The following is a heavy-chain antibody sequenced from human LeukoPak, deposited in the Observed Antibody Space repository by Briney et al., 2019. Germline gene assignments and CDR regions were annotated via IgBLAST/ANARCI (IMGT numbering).Heavy chain of an antibody. Sequence: PGGPLSPSCAASGFTFSSYTMGWVRQAPGEGLEWVLFIITRGGSACYADSVKGRFTISRDNAKNTLYLQMNSLRAEDTAVYYCAKDHYVSGRYDAFDIWGQGTMVTVSS. CDR1: GFTFSSYT. D-gene: IGHD3-10*01. V-gene: IGHV3-23*01. J-gene: IGHJ3*02. CDR2: IITRGGSA. CDR3: AKDHYVSGRYDAFDI.